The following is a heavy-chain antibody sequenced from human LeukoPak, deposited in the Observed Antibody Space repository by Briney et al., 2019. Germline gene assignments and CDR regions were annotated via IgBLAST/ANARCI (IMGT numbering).Heavy chain of an antibody. V-gene: IGHV1-3*03. CDR3: ARVRSGSWGFFDY. CDR1: GYTFTRYA. CDR2: INAGNGNT. Sequence: ASVKVSCKASGYTFTRYAMHWVRQAPGQRLEWMGWINAGNGNTKYSQEFQGRVTITRDTSASTAYMELSSLRSEDMAVYYCARVRSGSWGFFDYWGQGTLVTVSS. D-gene: IGHD6-19*01. J-gene: IGHJ4*02.